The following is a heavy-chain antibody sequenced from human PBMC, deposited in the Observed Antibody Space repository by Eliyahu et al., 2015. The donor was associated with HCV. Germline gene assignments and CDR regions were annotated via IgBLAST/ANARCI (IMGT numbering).Heavy chain of an antibody. CDR2: T. Sequence: TNYNPSLKSRVTISVDTSKNQFSLKLSSVTAADTAVYYCARGHLVTRFVFDIWGQGTMVTVSS. V-gene: IGHV4-59*09. J-gene: IGHJ3*02. D-gene: IGHD4-23*01. CDR3: ARGHLVTRFVFDI.